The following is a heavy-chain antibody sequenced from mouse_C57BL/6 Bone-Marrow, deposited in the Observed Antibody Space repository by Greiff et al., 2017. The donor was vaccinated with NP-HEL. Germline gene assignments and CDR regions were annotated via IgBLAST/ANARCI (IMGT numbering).Heavy chain of an antibody. CDR2: IDPENGDT. Sequence: VQLQQSGAELVRPGASVKLSCTASGFNIKDDYMHWVKQRPEQGLEWIGWIDPENGDTEYASKFQGKATITADTSSNTAYLQLSSLTSEDTAVDYCTPLTTVVADWYFDVWGTGTTVTVSS. CDR1: GFNIKDDY. CDR3: TPLTTVVADWYFDV. D-gene: IGHD1-1*01. J-gene: IGHJ1*03. V-gene: IGHV14-4*01.